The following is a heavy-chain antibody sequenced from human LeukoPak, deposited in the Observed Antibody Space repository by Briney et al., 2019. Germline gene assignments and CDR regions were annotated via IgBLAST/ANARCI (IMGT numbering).Heavy chain of an antibody. Sequence: SETLSLTCTVSGGSISSYYWSWVRQPPGKGLEWIGYIYYNGSTNYNPSLKSRVTISVDTSKNQFSLKLSSVTAADTAVYYCARSHNERRAFDIWGQGTMVTVSS. CDR2: IYYNGST. D-gene: IGHD1-1*01. CDR1: GGSISSYY. CDR3: ARSHNERRAFDI. J-gene: IGHJ3*02. V-gene: IGHV4-59*01.